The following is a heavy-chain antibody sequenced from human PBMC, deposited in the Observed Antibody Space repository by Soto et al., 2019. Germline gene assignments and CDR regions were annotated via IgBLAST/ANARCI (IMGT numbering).Heavy chain of an antibody. Sequence: SETLSLTCTVSGGSVSSSSCYWGWIRQPPGKGLEWIGSIYYSGSTNYNPSLKSRVTISVDTSKSQFSLKLNSVTAAVTVVYFCARGGCSGSSFQALDYWGPGTLVTVSS. V-gene: IGHV4-39*07. CDR2: IYYSGST. D-gene: IGHD2-15*01. J-gene: IGHJ4*02. CDR1: GGSVSSSSCY. CDR3: ARGGCSGSSFQALDY.